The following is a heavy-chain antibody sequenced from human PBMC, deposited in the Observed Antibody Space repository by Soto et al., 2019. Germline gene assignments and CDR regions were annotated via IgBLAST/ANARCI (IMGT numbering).Heavy chain of an antibody. CDR2: IIPILGTA. CDR3: ARDLGNYHDSCAYYD. D-gene: IGHD3-22*01. J-gene: IGHJ4*02. Sequence: QVQLAQSGAEVKKPGSSVKVSCKASGGTFSNYAFSWVRQAPGQGLEWMGGIIPILGTANYAQKFQGRVTITADKSTSTTYMELSSLKSEDTAIYYCARDLGNYHDSCAYYDWGQGTLVTVSS. CDR1: GGTFSNYA. V-gene: IGHV1-69*06.